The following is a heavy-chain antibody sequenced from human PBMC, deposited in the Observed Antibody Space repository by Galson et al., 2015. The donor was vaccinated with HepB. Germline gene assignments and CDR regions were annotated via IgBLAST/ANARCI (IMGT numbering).Heavy chain of an antibody. CDR2: VNPGNGKT. V-gene: IGHV1-3*01. CDR3: TRVLIVASINGPYYYGMDG. J-gene: IGHJ6*02. Sequence: SVKVSCKASGYSFTSFAIHWVRQAPGQGLEWMGWVNPGNGKTKYPQKFQGRISITRDTSATTAYMELSSLRSEDTAVYYCTRVLIVASINGPYYYGMDGWGQGTTVTVSS. CDR1: GYSFTSFA. D-gene: IGHD5-12*01.